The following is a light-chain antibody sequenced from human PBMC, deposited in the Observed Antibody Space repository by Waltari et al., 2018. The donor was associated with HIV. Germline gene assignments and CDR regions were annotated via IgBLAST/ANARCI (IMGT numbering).Light chain of an antibody. J-gene: IGLJ2*01. CDR2: DNT. CDR3: QSYDSSLKVI. CDR1: SSNIGAGSD. Sequence: QSVLPQPPSVPGAPGQRVTIPCTGPSSNIGAGSDVHWYQQFPGSVPRLLIYDNTNRPSGVPDRFSGSKSGTSASLAISGLQAEDEADYYCQSYDSSLKVIFGGGTKVTVL. V-gene: IGLV1-40*01.